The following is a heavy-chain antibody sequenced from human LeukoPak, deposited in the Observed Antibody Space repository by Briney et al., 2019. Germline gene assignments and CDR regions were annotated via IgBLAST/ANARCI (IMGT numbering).Heavy chain of an antibody. D-gene: IGHD6-13*01. CDR3: VRDLYSSSLGICDY. CDR2: ISSSGGSS. V-gene: IGHV3-64D*06. CDR1: GFTFSNYA. Sequence: PGGSLRLSCSASGFTFSNYAMHWVRQAPGKGLEYVSTISSSGGSSSNADSVKGRFTISRDNSKNSLYLQMSSLRDEDTAVYYCVRDLYSSSLGICDYWGQGTLATVSS. J-gene: IGHJ4*02.